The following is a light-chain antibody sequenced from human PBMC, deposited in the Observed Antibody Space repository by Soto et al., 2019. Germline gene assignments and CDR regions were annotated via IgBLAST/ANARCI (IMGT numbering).Light chain of an antibody. CDR3: QQYNSYGYT. V-gene: IGKV1-5*01. J-gene: IGKJ5*01. CDR1: QSISSW. Sequence: DIQMTQSPSTLSASVGDRVTITCRASQSISSWLAWYQQKPGKAAKLLIYDASSLGSGVPSRFSGSGSETEFPLTLSSLQPDDFATYYCQQYNSYGYTFGQGTRLEIK. CDR2: DAS.